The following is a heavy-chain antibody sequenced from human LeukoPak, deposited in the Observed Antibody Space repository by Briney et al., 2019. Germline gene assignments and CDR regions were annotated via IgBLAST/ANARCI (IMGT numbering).Heavy chain of an antibody. CDR3: ARDWGVTHLGGGYDYYY. D-gene: IGHD5-12*01. V-gene: IGHV4-4*07. CDR2: IYTSGST. CDR1: GGSISSYY. Sequence: SETLSLTCTVSGGSISSYYWSWIRQPAGKGLEWIGRIYTSGSTNYNPFLKSRVTMSVDTSKNQFSLKLSSVTAADTAVYYCARDWGVTHLGGGYDYYYWGQGTLVTVSS. J-gene: IGHJ4*02.